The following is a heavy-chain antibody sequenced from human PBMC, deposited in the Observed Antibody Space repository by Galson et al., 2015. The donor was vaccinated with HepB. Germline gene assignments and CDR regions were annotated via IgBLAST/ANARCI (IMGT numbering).Heavy chain of an antibody. J-gene: IGHJ4*02. D-gene: IGHD4-17*01. V-gene: IGHV3-11*06. Sequence: SLRLSCAVSGFNFRDYYMAWIRQTPGKGLEWLSYISSTGTYTNYADSVKGRFTISRDNAKNSLYLQMNNLRAEDTAVYYCARVADADYGDHSHFDYWGQGTLVTVSS. CDR2: ISSTGTYT. CDR3: ARVADADYGDHSHFDY. CDR1: GFNFRDYY.